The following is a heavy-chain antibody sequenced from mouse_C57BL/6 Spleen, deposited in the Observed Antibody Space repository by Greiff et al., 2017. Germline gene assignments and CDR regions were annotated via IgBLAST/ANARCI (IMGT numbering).Heavy chain of an antibody. V-gene: IGHV1-55*01. CDR2: IYPGSGST. CDR1: GYTFTSYW. D-gene: IGHD1-1*01. Sequence: QVQLQQSGAELVKPGASVKMSCKASGYTFTSYWITWVKQRPGQGLEWIGDIYPGSGSTNYNEKFKSKATLTVDTSSSTAYMQLSSLTSEDSAVYYCARSGYGRSFYYYAMDYWGQGTSVTVSS. J-gene: IGHJ4*01. CDR3: ARSGYGRSFYYYAMDY.